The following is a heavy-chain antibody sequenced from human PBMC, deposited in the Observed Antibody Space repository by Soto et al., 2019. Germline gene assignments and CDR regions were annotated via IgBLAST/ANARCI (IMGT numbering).Heavy chain of an antibody. CDR2: IDPKNGGT. Sequence: ASVKVSCKASGYSISAYYIHWVRQAPGQGLEWMGWIDPKNGGTVSAQKFQGRLTMTRDTSISTVYMDLSGLTSYDTALYYCGRDDYGIFPVWGQGSLVTVSS. J-gene: IGHJ4*02. D-gene: IGHD3-10*01. CDR3: GRDDYGIFPV. V-gene: IGHV1-2*02. CDR1: GYSISAYY.